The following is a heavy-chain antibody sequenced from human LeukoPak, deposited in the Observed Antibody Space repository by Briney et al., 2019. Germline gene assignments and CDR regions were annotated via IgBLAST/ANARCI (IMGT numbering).Heavy chain of an antibody. Sequence: PGGSLRLSCAASGFTFSDAWMSWVRQAPGKGLEWVGRIKSKTDGGTIDYAAPVNGRFTISRDDSKNTLYLQMNSLKTEDTAVYYCAKDGAAADPGGWFDPWGQGTLVTVSS. CDR1: GFTFSDAW. CDR2: IKSKTDGGTI. J-gene: IGHJ5*02. D-gene: IGHD6-13*01. V-gene: IGHV3-15*01. CDR3: AKDGAAADPGGWFDP.